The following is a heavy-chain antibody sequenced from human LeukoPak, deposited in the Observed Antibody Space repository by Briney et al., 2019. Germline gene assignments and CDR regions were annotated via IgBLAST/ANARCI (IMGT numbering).Heavy chain of an antibody. CDR2: IYYSGST. D-gene: IGHD6-13*01. Sequence: NPSETLSLTCTVSGGSISSYYWSWIRQPPGKGLEWTGYIYYSGSTNYNPSLKSRVTISVDTSKNQFSLKLSSVTAADTAVYYCARVYSSSWGYYFDYWGQGTLVTVSS. CDR3: ARVYSSSWGYYFDY. V-gene: IGHV4-59*01. CDR1: GGSISSYY. J-gene: IGHJ4*02.